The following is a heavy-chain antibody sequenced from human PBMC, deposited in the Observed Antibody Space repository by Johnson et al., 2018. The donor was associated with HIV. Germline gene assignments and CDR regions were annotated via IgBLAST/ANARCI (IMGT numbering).Heavy chain of an antibody. CDR3: TTERLQKVLRAFDI. Sequence: EQLVESGGGLVQPGGSLRLSCAASGFTFSSYAVSWVRQAPGKGLEWVSVIYSGGSTYFADSVKGRFTISRDNSKNTLYLQMNRLKTEDTAVYYCTTERLQKVLRAFDIWGQGTMVTVSS. CDR1: GFTFSSYA. J-gene: IGHJ3*02. D-gene: IGHD5-18*01. V-gene: IGHV3-23*03. CDR2: IYSGGST.